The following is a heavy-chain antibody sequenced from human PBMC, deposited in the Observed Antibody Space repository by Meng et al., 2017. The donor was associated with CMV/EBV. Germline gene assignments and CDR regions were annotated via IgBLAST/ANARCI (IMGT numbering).Heavy chain of an antibody. CDR2: INPSGGST. CDR3: AEGDYGDAQV. CDR1: GDTFTSYY. J-gene: IGHJ4*02. D-gene: IGHD4-17*01. Sequence: HVPGVHTGAEVTNLQTVLRVSCKASGDTFTSYYMHCVRQAPGQGLEWMGIINPSGGSTSYAQKFQGRVTMTRDTSTSTVYMELSSLRSEDTAVYYCAEGDYGDAQVWGQGTLVTVSS. V-gene: IGHV1-46*01.